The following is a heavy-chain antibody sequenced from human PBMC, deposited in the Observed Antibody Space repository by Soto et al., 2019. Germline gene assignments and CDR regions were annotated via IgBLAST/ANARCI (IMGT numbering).Heavy chain of an antibody. V-gene: IGHV3-23*01. CDR1: GFTFSSYA. D-gene: IGHD2-2*01. Sequence: VQLLESGGGLVQPGGSLRLSCAASGFTFSSYAMSWVRQAPGKGLEWVSAISGSGGSTYYADSVKGRFTISRDNSKNTLYLQMNSLRAEDTAVYYCATIVVVPAAPTDYGMDVWGQGTTVTVSS. CDR3: ATIVVVPAAPTDYGMDV. CDR2: ISGSGGST. J-gene: IGHJ6*02.